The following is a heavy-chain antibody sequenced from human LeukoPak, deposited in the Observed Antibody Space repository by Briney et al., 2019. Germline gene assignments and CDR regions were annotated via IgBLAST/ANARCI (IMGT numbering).Heavy chain of an antibody. D-gene: IGHD4-17*01. CDR2: INHSGST. V-gene: IGHV4-34*01. J-gene: IGHJ3*02. Sequence: SETLSLTCAVYGGSFSGYYWSWIRQPPGKGLEWIGEINHSGSTNYNPSLKSRVTISVDTSKNQFSLKLSSVTAADTAVYYCASMTTVTSLQAFDIWGQGTMVTVSS. CDR3: ASMTTVTSLQAFDI. CDR1: GGSFSGYY.